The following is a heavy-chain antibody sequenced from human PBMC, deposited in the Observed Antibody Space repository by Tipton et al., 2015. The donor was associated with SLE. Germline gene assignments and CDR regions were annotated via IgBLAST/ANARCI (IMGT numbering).Heavy chain of an antibody. Sequence: TLSLTCTVSGGSISSYYWSWIRQPPGKGLEWIGYIYYSGRTNYNPSLKSRVTISVDTSNNQFSLKLSSVTAADTAMYYCARLSGSGSYYFSDYWGQGTLVTVSS. CDR2: IYYSGRT. D-gene: IGHD3-10*01. V-gene: IGHV4-59*08. CDR3: ARLSGSGSYYFSDY. CDR1: GGSISSYY. J-gene: IGHJ4*02.